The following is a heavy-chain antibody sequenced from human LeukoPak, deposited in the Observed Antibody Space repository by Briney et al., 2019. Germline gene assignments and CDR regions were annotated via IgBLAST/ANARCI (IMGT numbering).Heavy chain of an antibody. CDR1: GFIFSNYA. CDR3: AKDTGPLMITFGGVVISYFDY. J-gene: IGHJ4*02. D-gene: IGHD3-16*01. CDR2: IKGNGFDT. V-gene: IGHV3-23*01. Sequence: GESLRLSCAGSGFIFSNYAMSWVRQAPGKGLEWVSCIKGNGFDTYYADSVKGRFTVSRDNSKNTLSLQMNSLSAEDTAVYYCAKDTGPLMITFGGVVISYFDYWGQGALVTVSS.